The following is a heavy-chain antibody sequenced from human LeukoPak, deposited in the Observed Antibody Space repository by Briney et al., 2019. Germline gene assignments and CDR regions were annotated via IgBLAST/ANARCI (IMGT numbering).Heavy chain of an antibody. CDR1: GGIFSSYA. V-gene: IGHV1-69*05. J-gene: IGHJ6*03. CDR3: ATCAGEIVVVPAAIPVRCDYYYMDV. D-gene: IGHD2-2*02. Sequence: GASVKVSCKASGGIFSSYAISWVRQAPGQGLEWMGGIIPIFGTANYAQKFQGRVTITTDESTSTAYMELSSLRSEDTAVYYCATCAGEIVVVPAAIPVRCDYYYMDVWGKGTTVTVSS. CDR2: IIPIFGTA.